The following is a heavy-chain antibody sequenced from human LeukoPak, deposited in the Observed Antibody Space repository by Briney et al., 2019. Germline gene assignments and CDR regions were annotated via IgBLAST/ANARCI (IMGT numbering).Heavy chain of an antibody. CDR3: ARFEEGFLASFDY. V-gene: IGHV4-31*03. CDR1: GGSISSGGYY. D-gene: IGHD3-3*01. CDR2: IYYSGST. Sequence: SETLSLTCTVSGGSISSGGYYWRWIRQHPGKGLEWIGYIYYSGSTYYNPSLKSRVTISVDTSKNQFSLKLSSVTAADTAVYYCARFEEGFLASFDYWGQGTLVTVSS. J-gene: IGHJ4*02.